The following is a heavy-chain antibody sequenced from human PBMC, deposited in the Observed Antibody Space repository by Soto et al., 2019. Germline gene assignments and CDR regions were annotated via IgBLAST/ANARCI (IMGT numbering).Heavy chain of an antibody. V-gene: IGHV4-31*03. CDR3: ARCSLVVVPAPGFDP. J-gene: IGHJ5*02. D-gene: IGHD2-2*01. Sequence: SETLSLTCTVSGGSISSGGYYWSWIRQHPGKGLEWIGYIYYSGTTYYNPSLKSRVTISVDTSKNQFSLKLSSVSAADTALYYCARCSLVVVPAPGFDPWGRGTLVTVS. CDR1: GGSISSGGYY. CDR2: IYYSGTT.